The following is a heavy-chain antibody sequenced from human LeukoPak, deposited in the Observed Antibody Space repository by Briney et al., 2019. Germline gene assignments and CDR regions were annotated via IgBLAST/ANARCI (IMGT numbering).Heavy chain of an antibody. CDR2: ISGSGGST. CDR3: AKGLAEDYVWGSYRYYYFDY. Sequence: GGSLRLSCAASGFTFSSYAMSWVRQAPGKGLEWVSAISGSGGSTYYADSVKGRFTISRDNSKNTLYLQMNSLRAEDTAVYYCAKGLAEDYVWGSYRYYYFDYWGRGTLVTVSS. J-gene: IGHJ4*02. CDR1: GFTFSSYA. D-gene: IGHD3-16*02. V-gene: IGHV3-23*01.